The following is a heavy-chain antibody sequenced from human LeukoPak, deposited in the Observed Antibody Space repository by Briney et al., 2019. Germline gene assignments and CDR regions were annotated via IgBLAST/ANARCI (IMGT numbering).Heavy chain of an antibody. CDR3: ARDHRKYDILTGYYTINWFDP. CDR1: GYTFTSYG. J-gene: IGHJ5*02. CDR2: INAGNGNT. D-gene: IGHD3-9*01. V-gene: IGHV1-3*01. Sequence: GASVKVSCKASGYTFTSYGISWVRQAPGQRLEWMGWINAGNGNTKYSQKFQGRVTITRDTSASTAYMELSSLRSEDTAVYYCARDHRKYDILTGYYTINWFDPWGQGTLVTVSS.